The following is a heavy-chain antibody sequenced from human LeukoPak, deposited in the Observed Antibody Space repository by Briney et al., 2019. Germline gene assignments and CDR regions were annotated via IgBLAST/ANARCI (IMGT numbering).Heavy chain of an antibody. CDR2: MNPNSGNT. CDR1: GYTFTSYD. CDR3: ARASGYSYGYGTQGY. Sequence: ASVKVSCKASGYTFTSYDINWVRQATGQGLEWVGWMNPNSGNTGYAQKFQGRVTITRNTSISTAYMELSSLRSEDTAVYYCARASGYSYGYGTQGYWGQGTLVTVSS. J-gene: IGHJ4*02. V-gene: IGHV1-8*03. D-gene: IGHD5-18*01.